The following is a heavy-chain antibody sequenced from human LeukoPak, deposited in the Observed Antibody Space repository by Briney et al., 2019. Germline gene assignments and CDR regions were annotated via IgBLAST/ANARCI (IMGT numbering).Heavy chain of an antibody. V-gene: IGHV4-39*07. Sequence: KPSEALSLTCTVSGGTISSSSYYWGWIRQPPGKGLEWIGSIYYSGSTYYNPSLKSRVTISVDTSKHQFSLKLSSVTAADTAVYYCATVRFLEWLYPGYWGQGTLVTVSS. CDR1: GGTISSSSYY. D-gene: IGHD3-3*01. J-gene: IGHJ4*02. CDR3: ATVRFLEWLYPGY. CDR2: IYYSGST.